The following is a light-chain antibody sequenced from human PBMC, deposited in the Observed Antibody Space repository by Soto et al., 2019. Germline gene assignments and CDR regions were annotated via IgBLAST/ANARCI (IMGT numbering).Light chain of an antibody. Sequence: DIVMTQSPDSLAVSLGERATINCKSSQSVLYSSNNKNYLAWYQQKPGQPPKLLIYWASTRESGVPDRFSGSGSGTDFTLTISSLQPDDFATYYCQQYNSYPFFGGGTKVEIK. CDR1: QSVLYSSNNKNY. V-gene: IGKV4-1*01. CDR2: WAS. CDR3: QQYNSYPF. J-gene: IGKJ4*01.